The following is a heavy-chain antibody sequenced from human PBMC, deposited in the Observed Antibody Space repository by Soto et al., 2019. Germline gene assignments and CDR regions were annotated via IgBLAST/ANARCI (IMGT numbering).Heavy chain of an antibody. Sequence: QVQLVQSGAEVKKPGASVKVSCKASGYTFTNFGISWVRQAPGQGLEWMGWISDYNGNTNYAQNFQDRVTMTTDTSTSTAYLELRSLRSDDMAVYYWARGGTRPDYWGRVTLVTVSS. CDR2: ISDYNGNT. CDR1: GYTFTNFG. CDR3: ARGGTRPDY. J-gene: IGHJ4*02. V-gene: IGHV1-18*03.